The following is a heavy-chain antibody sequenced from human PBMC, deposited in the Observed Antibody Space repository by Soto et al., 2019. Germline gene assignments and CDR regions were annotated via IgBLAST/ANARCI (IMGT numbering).Heavy chain of an antibody. CDR2: ITGSGGNT. J-gene: IGHJ4*02. CDR3: AAHTTFYYAKTGPGAYFDY. V-gene: IGHV3-23*01. Sequence: PGGSLRLSCAASGFTLSSNAVSWVRQAPGKGLEWVSGITGSGGNTDYADSVKGRFTISRDNSTNTVYLQMTYLRVEDTAVYFCAAHTTFYYAKTGPGAYFDYWGQGTLVTVSS. CDR1: GFTLSSNA. D-gene: IGHD3-10*01.